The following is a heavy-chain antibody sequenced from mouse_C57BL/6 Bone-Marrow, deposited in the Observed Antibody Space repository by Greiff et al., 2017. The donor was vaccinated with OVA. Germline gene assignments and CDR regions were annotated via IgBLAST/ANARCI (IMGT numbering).Heavy chain of an antibody. CDR2: ISDGGSYT. CDR1: GFTFSSYA. Sequence: EVKVVESGGGLVKPGGSLKLSCAASGFTFSSYAMSWVRQTPEKRLEWVATISDGGSYTYYPDNVKGRFTISRDNAKNNLYLQMSHLKSEDTAMYYCARDRGQGFAYWGQGTLVTVSA. V-gene: IGHV5-4*01. D-gene: IGHD3-2*02. J-gene: IGHJ3*01. CDR3: ARDRGQGFAY.